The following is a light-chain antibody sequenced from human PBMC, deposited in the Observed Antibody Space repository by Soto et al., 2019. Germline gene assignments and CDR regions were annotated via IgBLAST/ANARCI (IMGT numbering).Light chain of an antibody. CDR1: QSVSSSY. J-gene: IGKJ4*01. V-gene: IGKV3-20*01. Sequence: EIVLTQSPGTLSLSPGERATLSCRASQSVSSSYLAWYQQKPGQAPRLLIYGASSRATGIPDRFSGSGSGTDFTLTISRLEPADFAVYYCQQDGSSPLTFGGRTKVES. CDR2: GAS. CDR3: QQDGSSPLT.